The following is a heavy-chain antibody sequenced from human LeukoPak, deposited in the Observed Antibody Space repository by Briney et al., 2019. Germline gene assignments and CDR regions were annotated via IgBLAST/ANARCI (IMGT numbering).Heavy chain of an antibody. CDR1: GGSISSSSYY. D-gene: IGHD2-21*02. CDR3: ARLRLPVLAFDI. CDR2: IYYSGST. Sequence: SETLSLTCTVSGGSISSSSYYWGWIRQPPGKGLEWIGSIYYSGSTYYNPSLKSRVTISVDTSKNQFSLKLSSVTAADTAVYYCARLRLPVLAFDIWGQGTMVTVSP. V-gene: IGHV4-39*01. J-gene: IGHJ3*02.